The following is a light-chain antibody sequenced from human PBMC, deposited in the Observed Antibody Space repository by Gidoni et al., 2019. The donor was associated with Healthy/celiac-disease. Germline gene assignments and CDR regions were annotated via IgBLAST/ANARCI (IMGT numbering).Light chain of an antibody. CDR3: QAWDSSLRV. V-gene: IGLV3-1*01. J-gene: IGLJ2*01. Sequence: SYELTQPHSVSVSPGQTASITCSGDKLGDKYACWYQQKPGQSPVLVIYQDSKRPSGIPERFSGSNSGNTATLTISGTQAMDEADYYCQAWDSSLRVFGGGTKLTVL. CDR1: KLGDKY. CDR2: QDS.